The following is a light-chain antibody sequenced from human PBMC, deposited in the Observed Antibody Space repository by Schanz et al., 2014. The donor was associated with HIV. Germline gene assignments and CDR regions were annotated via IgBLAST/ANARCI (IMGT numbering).Light chain of an antibody. V-gene: IGKV1-17*01. CDR1: QDIGND. J-gene: IGKJ2*01. Sequence: DIQMTQSPSSQSASVGDRVTITCRASQDIGNDLGWYQQKPGQAPKRLIYAASNLQSGVPSRFSGSGSGTEFTLTISSLQPEDFATYYCQQLNSYPRYTFGQGTKLEIK. CDR3: QQLNSYPRYT. CDR2: AAS.